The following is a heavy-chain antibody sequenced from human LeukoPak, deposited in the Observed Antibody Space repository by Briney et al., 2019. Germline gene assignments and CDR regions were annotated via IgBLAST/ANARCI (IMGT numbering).Heavy chain of an antibody. CDR2: INPNSGGT. J-gene: IGHJ3*01. D-gene: IGHD6-25*01. V-gene: IGHV1-2*02. CDR1: GYTFTGYY. CDR3: ARTPFRAADAFDV. Sequence: ASVKVSCKASGYTFTGYYMHWVRQAPGQGLEWMGWINPNSGGTNYAQKFQGRVTMTRDTSISTACMELSRLRSDDTAVYYCARTPFRAADAFDVWGQGTMVTVSS.